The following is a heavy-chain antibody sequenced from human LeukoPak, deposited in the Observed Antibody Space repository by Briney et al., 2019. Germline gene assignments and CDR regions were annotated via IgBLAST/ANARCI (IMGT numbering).Heavy chain of an antibody. CDR3: ARKYSGSPWYFDL. D-gene: IGHD1-26*01. J-gene: IGHJ2*01. CDR1: GFTFSSYE. Sequence: GGSLRLSCAASGFTFSSYEMHWVRQPPGKGLEWVSYISSSDSTIYYADSVKGRFTISRDNAKYSLYLQMNSLRAEDTAVYYCARKYSGSPWYFDLWGRGTLVTVSS. V-gene: IGHV3-48*03. CDR2: ISSSDSTI.